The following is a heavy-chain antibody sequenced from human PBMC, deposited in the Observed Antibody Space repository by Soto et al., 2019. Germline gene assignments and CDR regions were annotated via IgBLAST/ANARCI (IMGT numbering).Heavy chain of an antibody. D-gene: IGHD3-9*01. CDR3: ARLVVLDYDILTGVNWFDP. J-gene: IGHJ5*02. Sequence: PSETLSLTCTVSGGSISSYYWSWIRQPPGKGLEWIGYIYYSGSTNYNPSLKSRVTISVDTSKNQFSLKLSSVTAADTAVYYCARLVVLDYDILTGVNWFDPWGQGTLVTVSS. CDR1: GGSISSYY. CDR2: IYYSGST. V-gene: IGHV4-59*08.